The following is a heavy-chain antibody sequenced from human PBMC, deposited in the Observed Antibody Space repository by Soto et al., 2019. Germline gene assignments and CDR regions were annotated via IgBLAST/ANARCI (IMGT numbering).Heavy chain of an antibody. J-gene: IGHJ6*02. CDR2: IYYSGST. CDR1: GDSISSGGYY. V-gene: IGHV4-31*03. D-gene: IGHD3-9*01. Sequence: PSDPLSLTCTVSGDSISSGGYYWSWTRQHAGKGLEWIGYIYYSGSTYYNPSLKSRDTISVDTYKYQYSLKLRTVTVADTDVYYCERAGDIWTGGYYGMDVWGQGTKVTVSS. CDR3: ERAGDIWTGGYYGMDV.